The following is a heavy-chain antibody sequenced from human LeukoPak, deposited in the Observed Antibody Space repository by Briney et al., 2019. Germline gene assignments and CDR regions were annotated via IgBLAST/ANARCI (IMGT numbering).Heavy chain of an antibody. CDR1: GFTFSSYW. D-gene: IGHD3-10*01. V-gene: IGHV3-7*01. J-gene: IGHJ4*02. CDR3: ARERMYSGSGSTYPYYDY. CDR2: IKPDGSEK. Sequence: GGCLRLSCAASGFTFSSYWMSWVRQSPGKGLEWVANIKPDGSEKYFMGSVKGRFTISRDNAKNALYLEMNSLRAEDTAEYFCARERMYSGSGSTYPYYDYWGQGTLVTVSS.